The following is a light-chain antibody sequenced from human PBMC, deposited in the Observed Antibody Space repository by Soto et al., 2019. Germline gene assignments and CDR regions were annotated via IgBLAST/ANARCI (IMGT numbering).Light chain of an antibody. J-gene: IGLJ2*01. V-gene: IGLV1-40*01. CDR3: QSYDSSLSGSGV. CDR1: SSNIGAGYD. Sequence: QSVLTQPPSVSGAPGQRVTISFTGSSSNIGAGYDVHWYQQLPGTAPKLLIYGNSNRPSGVPDRFSGSKSGTSASLAITGLQADDEADYYCQSYDSSLSGSGVFGGGTKVTVL. CDR2: GNS.